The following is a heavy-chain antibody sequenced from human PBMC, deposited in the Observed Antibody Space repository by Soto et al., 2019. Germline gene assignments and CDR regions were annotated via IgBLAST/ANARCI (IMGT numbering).Heavy chain of an antibody. J-gene: IGHJ6*02. CDR3: ARDMGGYCSSTSCYSPPENYYYGMDV. D-gene: IGHD2-2*02. CDR2: IYYSGST. Sequence: PSETLSLTCTVYGGSISSGDYYWSWIRQPPGKGLEWIGYIYYSGSTYYNPSLKSRVTISVDTSKNQFSLKLSSVTAADTAVYYCARDMGGYCSSTSCYSPPENYYYGMDVWGQGTTVTVSS. V-gene: IGHV4-30-4*01. CDR1: GGSISSGDYY.